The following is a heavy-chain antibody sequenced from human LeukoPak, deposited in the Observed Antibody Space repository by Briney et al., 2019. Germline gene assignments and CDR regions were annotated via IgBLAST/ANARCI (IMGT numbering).Heavy chain of an antibody. CDR1: GFTVNNNY. CDR3: ARGRGTFVVKYYCDY. J-gene: IGHJ4*01. D-gene: IGHD2-21*01. V-gene: IGHV3-53*01. Sequence: GGSLRLSCAASGFTVNNNYMSWVRQAPGKGLEWVSVIYSGGSTYYADSVKGRLTISRDNSKNTLYLQMNSLRAEDTAMYYCARGRGTFVVKYYCDYWGHGTLVTVSS. CDR2: IYSGGST.